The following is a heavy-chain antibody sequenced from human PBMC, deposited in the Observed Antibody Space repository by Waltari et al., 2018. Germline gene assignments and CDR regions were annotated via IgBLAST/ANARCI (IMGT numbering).Heavy chain of an antibody. D-gene: IGHD2-2*01. CDR3: ARRVPVANAFDM. J-gene: IGHJ3*02. CDR2: IYYSGST. V-gene: IGHV4-31*01. CDR1: GGSISSGGYY. Sequence: QVQLQESGPGLVKPSQTLSLTCTVSGGSISSGGYYWSWIRQHPGKGLEWSGYIYYSGSTWYTPSLSSVVTMSIDTSKNQFALKLSSVTAADTAVYYCARRVPVANAFDMWGQGTMVTVSS.